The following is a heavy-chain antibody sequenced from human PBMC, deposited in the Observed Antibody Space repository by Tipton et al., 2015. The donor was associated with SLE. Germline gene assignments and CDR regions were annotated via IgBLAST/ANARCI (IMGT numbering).Heavy chain of an antibody. CDR1: GFTFSTYG. CDR2: FYGDGGT. V-gene: IGHV3-23*03. Sequence: SLRLSCAASGFTFSTYGMSWVRQAPGKGLEWVSVFYGDGGTYYADSVKGRFTISRENSKNTLYLQMNSLRAEDTAVYYCAKTHDYIWGIMGYFEYWGQGTLVTVSS. J-gene: IGHJ4*02. CDR3: AKTHDYIWGIMGYFEY. D-gene: IGHD3-16*01.